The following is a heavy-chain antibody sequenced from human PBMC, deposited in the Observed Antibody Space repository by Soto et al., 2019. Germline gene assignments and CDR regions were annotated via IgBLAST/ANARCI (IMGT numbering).Heavy chain of an antibody. CDR2: ISYDGSKK. Sequence: GGSLRLSCAASGFTFSNYGIHWVRQAPGKGLEWVALISYDGSKKYYADSVKGRFTISRDNSKNTLYLQMNSLRAEDTAVYYCARDPLHGYQRPFDYWGQGTLVTVSS. V-gene: IGHV3-30*03. D-gene: IGHD2-2*01. J-gene: IGHJ4*02. CDR3: ARDPLHGYQRPFDY. CDR1: GFTFSNYG.